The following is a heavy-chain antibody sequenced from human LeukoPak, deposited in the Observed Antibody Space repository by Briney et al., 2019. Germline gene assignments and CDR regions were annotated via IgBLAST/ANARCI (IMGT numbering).Heavy chain of an antibody. CDR1: GGSISSGDYY. CDR3: ARAPTIAAAGTNWFDP. J-gene: IGHJ5*02. D-gene: IGHD6-13*01. CDR2: IYYSGST. V-gene: IGHV4-30-4*08. Sequence: KPSQTLSLTCTVSGGSISSGDYYWSWIRQPPGKGLEWIGYIYYSGSTYYNPSLKSRVTILVDTSKNQFSLKLSSVTAADTAVYYCARAPTIAAAGTNWFDPWGQGTLVTVSS.